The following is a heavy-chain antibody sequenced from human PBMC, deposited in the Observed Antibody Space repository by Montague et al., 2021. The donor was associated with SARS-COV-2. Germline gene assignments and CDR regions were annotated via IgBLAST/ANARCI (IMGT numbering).Heavy chain of an antibody. J-gene: IGHJ5*02. Sequence: SLRLSCAASGFSLKTSGMTWVRQAPGKGLEWVSSIWTTGTNIVYXXSFKVCFTISRDTSENTLYLQMNSLRAEDTAMYFCTRAPNGDIWWFEPWGQGTQVTVTS. CDR1: GFSLKTSG. D-gene: IGHD2-15*01. CDR2: IWTTGTNI. CDR3: TRAPNGDIWWFEP. V-gene: IGHV3-23*05.